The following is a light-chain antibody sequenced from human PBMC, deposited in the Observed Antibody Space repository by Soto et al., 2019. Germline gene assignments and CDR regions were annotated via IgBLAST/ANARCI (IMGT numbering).Light chain of an antibody. Sequence: VLTQSAATLSLYKGERATLSCRASQSIHTSLAWYQQKPGQPPRLVVYDSTLRANGVPDRFGGSRSGTEFTLTINILEPEDFAVYYCQQRNVWPPTTFGQGTRLE. CDR2: DST. J-gene: IGKJ5*01. V-gene: IGKV3-11*01. CDR1: QSIHTS. CDR3: QQRNVWPPTT.